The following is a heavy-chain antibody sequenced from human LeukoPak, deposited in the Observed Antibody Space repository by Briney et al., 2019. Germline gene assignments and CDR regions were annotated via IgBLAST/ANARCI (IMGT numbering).Heavy chain of an antibody. V-gene: IGHV1-2*02. J-gene: IGHJ4*02. Sequence: ASVKVSCKASGYTFTGYYMHWVRQAPGQGLEWMGWINPNSGGTNYAQKFQGRVTMTRDTSISTAYMELSRLRSDDTAVYYCARSSPDYYDRGYFDYWGQGTLDTVSS. CDR2: INPNSGGT. CDR1: GYTFTGYY. CDR3: ARSSPDYYDRGYFDY. D-gene: IGHD3-22*01.